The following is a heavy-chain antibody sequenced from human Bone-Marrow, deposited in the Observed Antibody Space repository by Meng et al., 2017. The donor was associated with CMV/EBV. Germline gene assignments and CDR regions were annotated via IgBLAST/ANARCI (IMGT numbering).Heavy chain of an antibody. CDR2: IVSDGIST. Sequence: GGSLRLSCAASGFTFSSYWMHWVRQAPGKGLVWVSRIVSDGISTTYADSVKGRFTISRDNAKNTLYLQMNSLRAEDTAVYYCQFFGDLSSFDYWGQGTLVTVSS. V-gene: IGHV3-74*01. CDR1: GFTFSSYW. CDR3: QFFGDLSSFDY. J-gene: IGHJ4*02. D-gene: IGHD3-10*01.